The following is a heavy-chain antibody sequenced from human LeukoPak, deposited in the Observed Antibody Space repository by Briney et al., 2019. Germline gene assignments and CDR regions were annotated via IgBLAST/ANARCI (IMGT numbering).Heavy chain of an antibody. CDR2: IKQEGSEK. J-gene: IGHJ4*02. D-gene: IGHD3-16*01. CDR3: ARLGMGYYFDY. Sequence: GGSLRLSCAPPGFTLSSYWMSSVRQAPGKRLEWVANIKQEGSEKYYVDTVKGRFTISRENAKNSLYLQMNSLRAEDTAVYYCARLGMGYYFDYWGQGTLVTVSS. V-gene: IGHV3-7*02. CDR1: GFTLSSYW.